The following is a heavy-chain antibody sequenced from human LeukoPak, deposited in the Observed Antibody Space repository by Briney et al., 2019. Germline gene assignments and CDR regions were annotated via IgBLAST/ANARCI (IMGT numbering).Heavy chain of an antibody. J-gene: IGHJ4*02. Sequence: QAGGSLRLSCAASGFTFSSYAMTWVRQAPGKGLEWVSGISGSGGNTYYADSVKGRLTISRDNSKNTLYLQMNSLGAEDTAVYYCAKDLENYDYVWGTYRHYFDYWGQGTLVTVSS. D-gene: IGHD3-16*02. CDR1: GFTFSSYA. CDR2: ISGSGGNT. CDR3: AKDLENYDYVWGTYRHYFDY. V-gene: IGHV3-23*01.